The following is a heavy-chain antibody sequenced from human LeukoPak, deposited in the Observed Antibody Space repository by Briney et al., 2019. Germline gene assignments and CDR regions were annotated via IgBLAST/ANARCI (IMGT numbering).Heavy chain of an antibody. CDR3: ARGKDTAMAYFDY. CDR1: GGSFSGYY. D-gene: IGHD5-18*01. V-gene: IGHV4-34*01. Sequence: SEPLSLTCAVYGGSFSGYYWSWIRQPPGKGLEWIGEINHSGSTNYNPSLKSRVTISVDTSKNQFSLKLSSVTAADTAVYYCARGKDTAMAYFDYWGQGTLVTVSS. J-gene: IGHJ4*02. CDR2: INHSGST.